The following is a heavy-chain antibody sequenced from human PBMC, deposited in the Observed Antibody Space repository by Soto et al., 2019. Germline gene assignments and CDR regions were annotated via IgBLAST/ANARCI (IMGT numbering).Heavy chain of an antibody. CDR3: GRSHGAGSY. CDR1: GFTFIDYY. V-gene: IGHV3-11*01. D-gene: IGHD4-17*01. CDR2: ISSTGKNI. J-gene: IGHJ4*02. Sequence: QVRLVESGGDLVQPGESLRLSCVASGFTFIDYYMNWVRQAPGKGLEWISYISSTGKNIYYSDSVKGRFIVSRDNAKNSLFLQMNSLPADDTAVYYCGRSHGAGSYWGQGTRVTVSS.